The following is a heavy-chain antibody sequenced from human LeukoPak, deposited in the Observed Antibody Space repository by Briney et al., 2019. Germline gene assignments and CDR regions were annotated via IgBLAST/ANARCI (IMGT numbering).Heavy chain of an antibody. J-gene: IGHJ4*02. V-gene: IGHV3-48*02. CDR3: ARGDLGDYDSSGYYN. CDR1: GFTFSSYS. CDR2: ISSSSSTI. D-gene: IGHD3-22*01. Sequence: GGSLRLSCAASGFTFSSYSMNWVRQAPGKGLEWVSYISSSSSTIYYADSVKGRFTISRDNAKNSLYLQMNSLRDEGTAVYYCARGDLGDYDSSGYYNWGQGTLVTVSS.